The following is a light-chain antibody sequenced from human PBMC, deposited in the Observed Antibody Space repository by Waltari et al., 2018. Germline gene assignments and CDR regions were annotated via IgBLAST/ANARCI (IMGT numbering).Light chain of an antibody. J-gene: IGKJ2*01. CDR1: QTVLSRSNNKDY. CDR3: QQYYSSPYT. CDR2: WAS. V-gene: IGKV4-1*01. Sequence: DIVMTQSPDSLAVSLGARATIDCKSTQTVLSRSNNKDYLAWYQQKPGQPPKLVFYWASTRESGVPDRFSASGSGTDFTLTISSLQAEDVAVYYCQQYYSSPYTFGQGTKLEIK.